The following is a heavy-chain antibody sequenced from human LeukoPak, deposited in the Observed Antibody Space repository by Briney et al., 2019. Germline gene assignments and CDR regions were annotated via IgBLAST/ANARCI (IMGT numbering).Heavy chain of an antibody. CDR1: GGFISSYY. J-gene: IGHJ5*02. Sequence: SETLSLTCTVSGGFISSYYWNWIRQSPGKGLEWIGYMYYSGSTNYNPSLKSRVTISVDTSKNQFSLKLSSVTAADTAVYYCARLRITMVRGVPQYNWFDPWGQGTLVTVSS. CDR3: ARLRITMVRGVPQYNWFDP. CDR2: MYYSGST. D-gene: IGHD3-10*01. V-gene: IGHV4-59*08.